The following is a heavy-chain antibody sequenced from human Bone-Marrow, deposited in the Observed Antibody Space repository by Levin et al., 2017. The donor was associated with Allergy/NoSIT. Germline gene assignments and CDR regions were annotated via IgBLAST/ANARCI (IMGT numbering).Heavy chain of an antibody. CDR3: AIFPYTYYQDSVTVQ. V-gene: IGHV4-39*01. J-gene: IGHJ4*02. D-gene: IGHD2-21*02. CDR1: GVSISNSRNY. CDR2: VYRTGAT. Sequence: SETLSLTCSVSGVSISNSRNYWVWLRQPPGKGLEWVASVYRTGATYYSPSLVSRLTISADTSTNQFSLRLNSVTAADTAVYFCAIFPYTYYQDSVTVQWGQGTLVTVSS.